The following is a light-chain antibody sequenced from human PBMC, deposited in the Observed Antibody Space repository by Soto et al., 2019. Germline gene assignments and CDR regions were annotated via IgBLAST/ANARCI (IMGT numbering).Light chain of an antibody. CDR3: EQRSIWPLYT. V-gene: IGKV3-11*01. J-gene: IGKJ2*01. Sequence: EIVLTQSPATLSLSPGERATLSCRASQSVSDYLAWYQQKPGQAPRLLIYDASNRATGIPARFSGSGFGTDFTLTISSIEPEDFAVYYCEQRSIWPLYTFGQGTTVDIK. CDR1: QSVSDY. CDR2: DAS.